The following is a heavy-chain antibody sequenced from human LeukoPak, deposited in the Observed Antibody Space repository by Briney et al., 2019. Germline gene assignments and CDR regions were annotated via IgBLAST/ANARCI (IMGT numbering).Heavy chain of an antibody. V-gene: IGHV1-8*01. Sequence: ASVKVSCQACGYTFTHYDIHWVRQAAGQGVEWMGWMNPNSGNTGYAQKVQGRVTMTRNTSISTAYMELSSLRSEDTAVYYCARRGYSYGLYYYYYMDVWGKGTTVTISS. CDR3: ARRGYSYGLYYYYYMDV. CDR1: GYTFTHYD. D-gene: IGHD5-18*01. J-gene: IGHJ6*03. CDR2: MNPNSGNT.